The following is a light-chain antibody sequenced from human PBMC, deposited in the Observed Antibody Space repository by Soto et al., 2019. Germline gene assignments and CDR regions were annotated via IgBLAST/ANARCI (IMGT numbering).Light chain of an antibody. CDR2: GAS. CDR3: LQYNNWVPT. CDR1: QSVRSN. V-gene: IGKV3-15*01. J-gene: IGKJ1*01. Sequence: EIVLTQSPATLSLSPGERATLSCRASQSVRSNLAWYQQKPGQAPRLLIYGASTRATGIPARFSGSGSGTEFTLTISSLQSEDFAVYYCLQYNNWVPTFGQGTKVDIK.